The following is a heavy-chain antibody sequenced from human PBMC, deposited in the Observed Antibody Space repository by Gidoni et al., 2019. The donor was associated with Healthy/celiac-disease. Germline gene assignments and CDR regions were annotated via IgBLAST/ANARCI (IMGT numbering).Heavy chain of an antibody. V-gene: IGHV3-53*01. Sequence: EVQLVESGGGLIQPGGSLRLSCAASGFTVSGNYISWVRQAPGQGLEWVSVIYSGGRTYYADAVKSRFTISRDNSKNTLYLQMNSLRAEDTAVYYCARVVATIQCDYFDYWGQGTLVTVSS. J-gene: IGHJ4*02. CDR1: GFTVSGNY. CDR3: ARVVATIQCDYFDY. D-gene: IGHD5-12*01. CDR2: IYSGGRT.